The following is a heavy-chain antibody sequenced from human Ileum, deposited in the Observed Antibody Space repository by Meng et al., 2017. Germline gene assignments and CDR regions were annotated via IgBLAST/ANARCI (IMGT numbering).Heavy chain of an antibody. CDR2: INQGGSDK. J-gene: IGHJ4*02. CDR3: ARIFCTATDCYYDY. V-gene: IGHV3-7*01. CDR1: GLTISSFW. Sequence: GESLKISCAASGLTISSFWMAWVRQAPGKGLEWVGNINQGGSDKYYMDSVKGRFTISRDNAESSLSLQMNSLRAEDTAVYYCARIFCTATDCYYDYWGQGTLVTVSS. D-gene: IGHD2-21*02.